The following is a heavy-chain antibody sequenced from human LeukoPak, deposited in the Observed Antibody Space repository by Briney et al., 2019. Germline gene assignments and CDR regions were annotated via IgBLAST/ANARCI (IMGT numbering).Heavy chain of an antibody. CDR3: ARLNYYGTGY. D-gene: IGHD3-10*01. J-gene: IGHJ4*02. CDR2: INHSGST. Sequence: SETLSLTCAVYGGSFSGYYWSWIRQPPGKGLEWIGEINHSGSTNYNPSLKSRVTISVDTSKNQFSLKLSSVTAADTAVYYCARLNYYGTGYWGQGTLVTVSS. CDR1: GGSFSGYY. V-gene: IGHV4-34*01.